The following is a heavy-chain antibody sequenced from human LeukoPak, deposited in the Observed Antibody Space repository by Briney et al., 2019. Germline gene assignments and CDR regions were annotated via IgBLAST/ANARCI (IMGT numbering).Heavy chain of an antibody. CDR1: GVSISSSNSY. V-gene: IGHV4-39*07. Sequence: SETLSLTCTVSGVSISSSNSYWGWIRQPPGTGLEWIGEIYHSGSTNYNPSLKSRVTISVDKSKNQFSLKLSSVTAADTAVYYCARGEDYFFDLWGRGTLVTVSS. CDR2: IYHSGST. D-gene: IGHD3-10*01. J-gene: IGHJ2*01. CDR3: ARGEDYFFDL.